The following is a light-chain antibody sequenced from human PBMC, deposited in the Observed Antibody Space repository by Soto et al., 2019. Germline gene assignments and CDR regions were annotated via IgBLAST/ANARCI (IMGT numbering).Light chain of an antibody. J-gene: IGKJ1*01. V-gene: IGKV1-5*01. CDR1: QSISSW. CDR3: QQYNSYWT. CDR2: DAS. Sequence: DIQMTQSPSTLSASVGDRVTITCRASQSISSWLAWDQQKPGKAPKLLIYDASSLDSGVPSRFSGSGSGTEFTLTISSLQPDYFATYYCQQYNSYWTLGQGTKVDSK.